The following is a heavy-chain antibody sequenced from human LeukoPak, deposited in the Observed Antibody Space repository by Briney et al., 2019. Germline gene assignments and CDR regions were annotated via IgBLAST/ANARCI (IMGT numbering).Heavy chain of an antibody. V-gene: IGHV3-53*01. D-gene: IGHD5-24*01. Sequence: GGSLRLSCAASGFTVSSNYMNWVRQAPGKGLEWVSVIYGGGNIYYADSVKGRFTISRDNSKNTLYLQMNSLRAEDTAVYYCARGAGYNYPCYFDYWGQGTLVTVSS. CDR1: GFTVSSNY. CDR2: IYGGGNI. CDR3: ARGAGYNYPCYFDY. J-gene: IGHJ4*02.